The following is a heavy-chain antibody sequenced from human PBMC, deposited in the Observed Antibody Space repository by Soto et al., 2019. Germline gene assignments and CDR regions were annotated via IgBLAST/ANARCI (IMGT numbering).Heavy chain of an antibody. D-gene: IGHD3-16*01. Sequence: QVQLVQSGTEVEKPGASVKVSCKVFGYTFTSYSVSWVRQAPGQGLEWMAWIGAYDGNKFFTQKFQDRVILTTDTSTSTAYMELRNLRSDDTAVYYCVRDWAYKPDYWGQGTLVTVSS. J-gene: IGHJ4*02. CDR1: GYTFTSYS. CDR2: IGAYDGNK. V-gene: IGHV1-18*04. CDR3: VRDWAYKPDY.